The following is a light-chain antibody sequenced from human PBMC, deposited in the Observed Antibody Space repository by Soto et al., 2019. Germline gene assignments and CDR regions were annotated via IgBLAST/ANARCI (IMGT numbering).Light chain of an antibody. CDR1: SSNIEKNY. Sequence: QSVLTQPPSASGTPGQRVTISCSGSSSNIEKNYVYWYQQLPGVAPKLLIYSTDLRPSGVPDRFSGSKSGTSASLAISGLRSEDEADDYCAAWDDRLRGRVFGGGTKLTVL. V-gene: IGLV1-47*02. CDR3: AAWDDRLRGRV. CDR2: STD. J-gene: IGLJ3*02.